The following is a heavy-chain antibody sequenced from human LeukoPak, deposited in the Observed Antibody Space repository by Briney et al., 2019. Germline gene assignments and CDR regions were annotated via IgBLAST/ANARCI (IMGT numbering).Heavy chain of an antibody. Sequence: GRSLRLSCAASGFTFGSYAMHWVRQAPGKGLEWVAVISYDGSNKYYADSVKGRLTISRDNSKNTLYLQMNSLRAEDTAVYYCARRGYCSSTSCPLWFDPWGQGTLVTVSS. V-gene: IGHV3-30-3*01. CDR2: ISYDGSNK. CDR3: ARRGYCSSTSCPLWFDP. D-gene: IGHD2-2*01. J-gene: IGHJ5*02. CDR1: GFTFGSYA.